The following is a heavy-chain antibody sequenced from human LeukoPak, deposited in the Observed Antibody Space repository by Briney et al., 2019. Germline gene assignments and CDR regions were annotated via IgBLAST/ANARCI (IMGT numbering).Heavy chain of an antibody. CDR2: ISNYYGNT. D-gene: IGHD2-15*01. Sequence: ASVKVSCKASGYTFSTYGVTWVRQAPGQGLEWMGYISNYYGNTKYAQTVQGRVTMTTAPSTSAAYMELPSLTPDDPAVYSCARGGEYCSRGSCYFDYWGQGTLVTVSS. CDR1: GYTFSTYG. J-gene: IGHJ4*02. CDR3: ARGGEYCSRGSCYFDY. V-gene: IGHV1-18*01.